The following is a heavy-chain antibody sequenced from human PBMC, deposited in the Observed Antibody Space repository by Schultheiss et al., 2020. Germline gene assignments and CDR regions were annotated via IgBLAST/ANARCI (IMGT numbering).Heavy chain of an antibody. CDR1: GFPFSSYW. J-gene: IGHJ6*02. V-gene: IGHV3-74*01. CDR3: ARDYSWYTNYIPVDNYYAMDV. CDR2: INSDGTST. D-gene: IGHD1-14*01. Sequence: GGSLRLSCAGSGFPFSSYWMNWVRQVLVKGLVWVSRINSDGTSTTYADSVKGRFTIHRDNAKSTLYLQMNSLRAEDTAVYYCARDYSWYTNYIPVDNYYAMDVWGQGNTVAV.